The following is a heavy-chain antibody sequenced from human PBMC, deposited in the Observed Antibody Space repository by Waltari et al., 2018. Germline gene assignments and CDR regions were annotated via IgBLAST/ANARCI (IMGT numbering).Heavy chain of an antibody. CDR1: GGPFSSYA. D-gene: IGHD6-6*01. CDR3: AGRYSSSSYPGWDFDY. Sequence: QVQLVQSGAEVKKPGSSVKVSCKASGGPFSSYAISWVRQAPGQGLEWMGGIIPIFGTANYAQKFQGRVTITADESTSTAYMELSSLRSEDTAVYYCAGRYSSSSYPGWDFDYWGQGTLVTVSS. V-gene: IGHV1-69*12. CDR2: IIPIFGTA. J-gene: IGHJ4*02.